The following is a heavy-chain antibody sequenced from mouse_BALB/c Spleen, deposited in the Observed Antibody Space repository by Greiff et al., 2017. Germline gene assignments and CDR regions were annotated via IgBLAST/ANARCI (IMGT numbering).Heavy chain of an antibody. CDR1: GFTFSDYY. V-gene: IGHV5-4*02. CDR2: ISDGGSYT. J-gene: IGHJ3*01. D-gene: IGHD2-2*01. CDR3: ARDFLYGYGEGFAY. Sequence: EVKVVESGGGLVKPGGSLKLSCAASGFTFSDYYMYWVSQTPEKRLEWVATISDGGSYTYYPDSVKGRFTISRDNAKNNLYLQMSSLKSEDTAMYYCARDFLYGYGEGFAYWGQGTLVTVSA.